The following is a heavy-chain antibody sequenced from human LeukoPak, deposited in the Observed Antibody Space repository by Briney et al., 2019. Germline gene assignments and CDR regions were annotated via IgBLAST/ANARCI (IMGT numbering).Heavy chain of an antibody. J-gene: IGHJ4*02. Sequence: PGGSLRLSCADSGFTFSTHWMHWVRQAPGKGLVWVSRINTDGSSRSYADSVKGRFTISRDNAKNTLYLQMNSLRAEDTAVYYCARDFYSRGYWGQGTLVTVSS. CDR2: INTDGSSR. CDR1: GFTFSTHW. CDR3: ARDFYSRGY. V-gene: IGHV3-74*01. D-gene: IGHD2-15*01.